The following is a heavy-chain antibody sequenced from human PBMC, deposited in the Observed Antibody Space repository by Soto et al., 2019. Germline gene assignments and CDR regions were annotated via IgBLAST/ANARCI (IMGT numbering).Heavy chain of an antibody. Sequence: GGSLRLSCEGSGFTFSNYGMAWVRHVLGKGLGWVSTISSGGSNTHYADSVRGRFTISRDNSKNTLYLQMNSLRAEDTAVYYCAKDGLVPYYFDYWGQGTLVTVSS. CDR3: AKDGLVPYYFDY. D-gene: IGHD6-19*01. CDR2: ISSGGSNT. CDR1: GFTFSNYG. V-gene: IGHV3-23*01. J-gene: IGHJ4*02.